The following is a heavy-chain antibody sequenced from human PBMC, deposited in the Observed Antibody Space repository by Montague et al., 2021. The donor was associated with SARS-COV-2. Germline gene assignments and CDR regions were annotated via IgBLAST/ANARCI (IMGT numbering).Heavy chain of an antibody. CDR3: AGGLLWFGEFGY. CDR1: GFPFSSYA. Sequence: SLRLSFSASGFPFSSYAMHWVRQAPGKGLEWVAVISYDGSNKYYADSVKGRFTISRDNSKNTLYLQMNSLRAEDTAVYYCAGGLLWFGEFGYWGQGTLVTVSS. V-gene: IGHV3-30-3*01. CDR2: ISYDGSNK. J-gene: IGHJ4*02. D-gene: IGHD3-10*01.